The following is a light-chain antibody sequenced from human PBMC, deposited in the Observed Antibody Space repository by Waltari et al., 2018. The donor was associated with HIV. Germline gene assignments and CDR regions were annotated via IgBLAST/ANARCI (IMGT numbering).Light chain of an antibody. CDR3: QRTYSAPLT. J-gene: IGKJ3*01. V-gene: IGKV1-27*01. CDR2: SAS. Sequence: DIPLTQSPSSLSASVGDRVTITCRVSQDISSYLNWYRQKTGKVPKLLIYSASNLQSGVPSRFSVSGSGTDFTLTSSSLQPEDVATYYGQRTYSAPLTFGPGTKVDIK. CDR1: QDISSY.